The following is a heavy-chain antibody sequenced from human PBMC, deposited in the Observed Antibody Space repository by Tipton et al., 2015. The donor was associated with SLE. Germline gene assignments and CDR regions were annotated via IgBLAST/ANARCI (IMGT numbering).Heavy chain of an antibody. D-gene: IGHD2-2*01. CDR3: ARAKRSSTTWGYWFDP. V-gene: IGHV4-59*01. CDR2: IYYSGGT. J-gene: IGHJ5*02. CDR1: GGSMSTYY. Sequence: LRLSCTVSGGSMSTYYWSWIRLPPGKGLEWIGYIYYSGGTSYNPSLNSRVTISVDTSRNQFSLKLTSVTAADTALYYCARAKRSSTTWGYWFDPWGQGTLATVSS.